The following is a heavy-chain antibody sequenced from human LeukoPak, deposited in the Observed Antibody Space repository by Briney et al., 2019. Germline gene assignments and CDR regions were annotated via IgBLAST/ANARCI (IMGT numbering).Heavy chain of an antibody. V-gene: IGHV3-30*04. CDR3: AKNRMVRGAIASFDY. Sequence: PGGSLRLSCAASGFTFSTYAMHWVRQAPGKGLEWVAVISYDGSNKYYADSVKGRFTISRDNSKNTLYLQMNSLRAEDTAVYYCAKNRMVRGAIASFDYWGQGTLVTVSS. D-gene: IGHD3-10*01. CDR2: ISYDGSNK. CDR1: GFTFSTYA. J-gene: IGHJ4*02.